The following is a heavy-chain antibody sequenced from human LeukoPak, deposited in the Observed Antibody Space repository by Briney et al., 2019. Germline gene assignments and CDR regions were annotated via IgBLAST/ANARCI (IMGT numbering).Heavy chain of an antibody. CDR1: GGSISSGGYY. CDR2: IYYSGST. Sequence: SQTLSLTCTVSGGSISSGGYYWSWIRQHPGKGLEWIGYIYYSGSTYYDPSLKSRVTISVDTSKNQFSLKLSSVTAADTAVYYCARGPDYYDSSGLDYWGQGTLVTVSS. V-gene: IGHV4-31*03. J-gene: IGHJ4*02. CDR3: ARGPDYYDSSGLDY. D-gene: IGHD3-22*01.